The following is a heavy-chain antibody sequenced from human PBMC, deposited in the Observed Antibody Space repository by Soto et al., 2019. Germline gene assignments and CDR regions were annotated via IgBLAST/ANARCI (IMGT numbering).Heavy chain of an antibody. Sequence: PSETLSLTCAVYGGSFSGYYWSWIRQPPGKGLEWIGEINHSGSTNYNPSLKSRVTISVDTSKNQFSLKLSSVTAADTAVYYCASYRPPRQIDYWGQGTLVTVSS. CDR1: GGSFSGYY. J-gene: IGHJ4*02. CDR3: ASYRPPRQIDY. D-gene: IGHD1-26*01. V-gene: IGHV4-34*01. CDR2: INHSGST.